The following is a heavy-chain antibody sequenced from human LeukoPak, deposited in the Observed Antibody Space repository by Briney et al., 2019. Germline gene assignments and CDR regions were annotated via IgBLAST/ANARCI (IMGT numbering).Heavy chain of an antibody. D-gene: IGHD3-3*01. J-gene: IGHJ6*04. CDR3: ARGSGEAAPEWV. CDR2: VGAAGDT. V-gene: IGHV3-13*01. CDR1: GFTLSSYD. Sequence: PGGSLRLSCAASGFTLSSYDMHWVRQVRGKGLEWVSAVGAAGDTYYPDSVRGRFIISRENAKNSFYLQMNSLGPGDTAVYYCARGSGEAAPEWVWGKGTTVTISS.